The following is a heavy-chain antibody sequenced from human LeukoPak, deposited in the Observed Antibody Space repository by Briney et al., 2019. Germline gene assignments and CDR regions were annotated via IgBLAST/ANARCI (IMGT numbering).Heavy chain of an antibody. CDR2: ISHSGGST. V-gene: IGHV3-23*01. J-gene: IGHJ4*02. CDR1: GFTFSSYV. D-gene: IGHD4-17*01. CDR3: AKIYGDYPHY. Sequence: GGSLRLSCAASGFTFSSYVMGWVRQAPGKGLEWVSVISHSGGSTYYANSVKGRFTISRDNSKNTLYLQMNSLRAEDTAVYYCAKIYGDYPHYWGQGTLVIVSS.